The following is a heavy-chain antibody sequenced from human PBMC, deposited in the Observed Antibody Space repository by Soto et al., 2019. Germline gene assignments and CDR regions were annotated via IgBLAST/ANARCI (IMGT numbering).Heavy chain of an antibody. CDR3: ARDRYSGSYYFDY. Sequence: HPGGSLRLSCAASGFTFSSYGMHWVRQAPGKGLEWVAVIRYDGSNKYYADSVKGRFTISRDNSKNTLYLQMNSLRAEDTAVCYCARDRYSGSYYFDYWGQGTLVTVSS. D-gene: IGHD1-26*01. CDR1: GFTFSSYG. CDR2: IRYDGSNK. V-gene: IGHV3-33*01. J-gene: IGHJ4*02.